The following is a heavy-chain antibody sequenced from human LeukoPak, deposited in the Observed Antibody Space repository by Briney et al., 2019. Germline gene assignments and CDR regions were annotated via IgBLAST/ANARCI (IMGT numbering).Heavy chain of an antibody. Sequence: SETLSLTCTVSGGSISGHFWSWIRQPPGKGLEWIGFVSYSGDTNYSPSFNGRVTISLDTSKSQFSLNLNSVTAADTAVYFCARGGASSRYFGYWGQGALVTVSS. CDR2: VSYSGDT. CDR1: GGSISGHF. D-gene: IGHD1-26*01. J-gene: IGHJ4*02. V-gene: IGHV4-59*11. CDR3: ARGGASSRYFGY.